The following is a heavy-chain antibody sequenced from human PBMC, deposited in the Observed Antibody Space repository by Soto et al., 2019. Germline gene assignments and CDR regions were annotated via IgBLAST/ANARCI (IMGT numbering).Heavy chain of an antibody. V-gene: IGHV1-18*01. CDR2: ISAYNGNT. CDR3: ARAGQYYDSSGYAN. J-gene: IGHJ4*02. CDR1: GYSFGTSG. D-gene: IGHD3-22*01. Sequence: QVKLVQSGTEVKKPGASVKVSCKASGYSFGTSGISWVRQAPGQGLEWMGWISAYNGNTNYDQKLQSRATMTTDTSTNTAYLELRSLRSDDTAVYYCARAGQYYDSSGYANWGQGTLFTVSS.